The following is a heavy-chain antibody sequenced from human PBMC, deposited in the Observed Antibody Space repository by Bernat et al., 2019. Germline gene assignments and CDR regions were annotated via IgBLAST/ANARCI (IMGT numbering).Heavy chain of an antibody. J-gene: IGHJ5*02. CDR2: IYWDDDK. CDR1: GFPLNTSVVG. V-gene: IGHV2-5*02. CDR3: AHYRATLTCNYFDP. Sequence: QITSKEAGPTLVKPTQTLTLTCTFSGFPLNTSVVGVGWTRQSPGDALEWLALIYWDDDKRYTPSLKTSRTVTKDTSKSQVVLTMTNMDPVDTATYYCAHYRATLTCNYFDPWGQGTLVTVSS. D-gene: IGHD4-17*01.